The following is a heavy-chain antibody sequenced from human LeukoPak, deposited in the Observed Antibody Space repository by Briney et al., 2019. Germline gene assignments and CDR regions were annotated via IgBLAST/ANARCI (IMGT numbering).Heavy chain of an antibody. CDR1: GYTFTSYG. CDR3: ARGYPGTTSTGGFDL. V-gene: IGHV1-18*01. D-gene: IGHD1-1*01. J-gene: IGHJ2*01. Sequence: ASVKVSCKASGYTFTSYGISWVRQAPGQGLEWMAWISAYNGNTNYAQKLQGRVTMTTDTSTSTAYMELRSLRSDDTAVYYCARGYPGTTSTGGFDLWGRGTLVTVSS. CDR2: ISAYNGNT.